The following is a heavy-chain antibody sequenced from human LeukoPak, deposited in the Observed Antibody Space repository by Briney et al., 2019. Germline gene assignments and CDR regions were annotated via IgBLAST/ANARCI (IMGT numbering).Heavy chain of an antibody. CDR2: IYYSGST. Sequence: SQTLSLTCTVSGGSISSGGYYRSWIRQHPGKGLEWIGYIYYSGSTYYNPSLKSRVTISVDTSKNQFSLKLSSVTAADTAVYYCAGVGIAAAGLFMDVWGQGTTVTVSS. J-gene: IGHJ6*02. V-gene: IGHV4-31*03. CDR1: GGSISSGGYY. CDR3: AGVGIAAAGLFMDV. D-gene: IGHD6-13*01.